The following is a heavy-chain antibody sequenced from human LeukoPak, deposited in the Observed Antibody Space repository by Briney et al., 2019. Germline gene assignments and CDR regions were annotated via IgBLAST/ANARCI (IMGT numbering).Heavy chain of an antibody. CDR3: ARAYYYGSGSYGLDY. J-gene: IGHJ4*02. V-gene: IGHV4-59*01. D-gene: IGHD3-10*01. Sequence: SETLSLTCTVSGGSISSYYWSWIRQPPGKGLEWIGYIYSSGSTNYNPSLKSRLTISVDASKNQFSLKLTSVTTADTAVYYCARAYYYGSGSYGLDYWGQGTLVTVSS. CDR1: GGSISSYY. CDR2: IYSSGST.